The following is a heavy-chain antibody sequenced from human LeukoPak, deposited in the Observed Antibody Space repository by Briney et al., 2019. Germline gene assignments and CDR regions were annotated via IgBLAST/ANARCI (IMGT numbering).Heavy chain of an antibody. Sequence: GGSLRLSCAASGFTVSSNYMSWVRQAPGKGLEWVSVIYSGGSTYYADSVKGRFTISRDNSKNTLYLQMNSLRAEDTAVYYCARDGRGYASSWYFDLWGQGTLVTVSS. J-gene: IGHJ4*02. CDR2: IYSGGST. D-gene: IGHD6-13*01. V-gene: IGHV3-53*01. CDR3: ARDGRGYASSWYFDL. CDR1: GFTVSSNY.